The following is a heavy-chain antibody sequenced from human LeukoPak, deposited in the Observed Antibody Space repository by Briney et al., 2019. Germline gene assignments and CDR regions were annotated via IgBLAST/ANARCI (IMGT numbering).Heavy chain of an antibody. J-gene: IGHJ3*02. CDR2: ISTDGSST. Sequence: QPGGSRRLSCAASGFTFSNYWMHWVRQAPGEGLVWVSRISTDGSSTTYADSVKGRFTISRDNAKNTLYLQMNSLRAEDTAVYYCARGSSGWYGAFDIWGQGTMVTVSS. CDR3: ARGSSGWYGAFDI. V-gene: IGHV3-74*01. D-gene: IGHD6-19*01. CDR1: GFTFSNYW.